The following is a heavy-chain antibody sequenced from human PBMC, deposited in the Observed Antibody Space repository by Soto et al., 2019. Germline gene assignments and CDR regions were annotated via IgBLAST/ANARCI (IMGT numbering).Heavy chain of an antibody. CDR1: GFSFSSYS. J-gene: IGHJ4*02. V-gene: IGHV3-23*01. Sequence: GGSLRLACAASGFSFSSYSMNWVRQAPGKGLEWVSSFSGDGVTTYYADSVKGRFTISRDNSKNTLYLQMNSLRAEDTAVYYSAKGGGAVPAHCDYWGQGTLVTVSS. CDR3: AKGGGAVPAHCDY. CDR2: FSGDGVTT. D-gene: IGHD2-2*01.